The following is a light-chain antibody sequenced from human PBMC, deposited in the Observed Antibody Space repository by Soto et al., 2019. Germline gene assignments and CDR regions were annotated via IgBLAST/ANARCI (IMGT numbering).Light chain of an antibody. Sequence: EIVMTQSPGTLSVSPGERATLSCRASQTIDTNLAWYQQKPGQAPRLLIFDASTRATGVSDRFSGSGSGTEFTLTISSLQSEDSAVYYSQQYNIWPPLTFGGGTKVDI. CDR2: DAS. J-gene: IGKJ4*01. CDR3: QQYNIWPPLT. V-gene: IGKV3-15*01. CDR1: QTIDTN.